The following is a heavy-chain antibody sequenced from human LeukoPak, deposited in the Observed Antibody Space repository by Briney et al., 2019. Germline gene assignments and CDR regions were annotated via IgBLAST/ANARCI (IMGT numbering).Heavy chain of an antibody. D-gene: IGHD5-18*01. Sequence: GGSLRLSCAASGFTFSSYAMSWVRQAPRKGVEWVSAISGSGGSTYYADSVKGRFTISRDNSKNTLYLQMNSLRAEDTAVYYCAGGDTAMVTGYYYYYMDVWGKGTTVTVSS. CDR3: AGGDTAMVTGYYYYYMDV. CDR1: GFTFSSYA. CDR2: ISGSGGST. J-gene: IGHJ6*03. V-gene: IGHV3-23*01.